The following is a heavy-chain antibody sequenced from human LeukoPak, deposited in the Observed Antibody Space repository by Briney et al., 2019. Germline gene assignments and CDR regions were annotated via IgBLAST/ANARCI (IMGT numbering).Heavy chain of an antibody. D-gene: IGHD6-25*01. Sequence: ASVKVSCKASGYTFTTYYMHWLRQAPGQGPEWMGIINPRGGSTDYAQKFEGRVTMTSDTSTSTVYMELNDLTSEDTAVYFCARVGITAATADYWGQGTLVTDSS. CDR2: INPRGGST. CDR3: ARVGITAATADY. CDR1: GYTFTTYY. J-gene: IGHJ4*02. V-gene: IGHV1-46*01.